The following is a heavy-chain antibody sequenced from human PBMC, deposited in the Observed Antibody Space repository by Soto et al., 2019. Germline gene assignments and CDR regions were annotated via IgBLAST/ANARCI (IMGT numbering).Heavy chain of an antibody. V-gene: IGHV1-69*13. CDR2: IIPISGTT. D-gene: IGHD2-8*01. Sequence: SVKVSCKASGDVFRSYGINWVRQAPGQGLEWMGGIIPISGTTNYAQKFQGRVAITADESTDTVYMELSRLRSEDTAVYFCARVRCFNGLCHTADYGMDVWGQGTTVTV. CDR1: GDVFRSYG. J-gene: IGHJ6*02. CDR3: ARVRCFNGLCHTADYGMDV.